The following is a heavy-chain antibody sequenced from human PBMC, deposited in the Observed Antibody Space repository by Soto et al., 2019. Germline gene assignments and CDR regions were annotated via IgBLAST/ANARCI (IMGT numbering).Heavy chain of an antibody. CDR3: ARDSKDYDILTGYYTPFFDY. CDR2: IYYTGST. J-gene: IGHJ4*02. CDR1: GGSVSSGSHY. Sequence: QVQLQESGPGLVKPSETLSLICTVSGGSVSSGSHYWSWIRQPPGKGLEWIGYIYYTGSTNYKPSLKSRVTISLDTSKNQFSLKLSSVTAADTAVYYCARDSKDYDILTGYYTPFFDYWGQGTLVTVSS. V-gene: IGHV4-61*01. D-gene: IGHD3-9*01.